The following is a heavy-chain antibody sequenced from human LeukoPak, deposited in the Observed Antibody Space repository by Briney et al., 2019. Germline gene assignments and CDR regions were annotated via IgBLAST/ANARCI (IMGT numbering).Heavy chain of an antibody. Sequence: GGSLRLSCAASGFTVSSNYMSWVRQAPGKGLEWVSVIYSGGSTYYADSVKGRFTISRDNSKNTLYLQMNSLRAEDTAVYYCARDAWIQLCDYWGQGTLVTVSS. CDR1: GFTVSSNY. CDR2: IYSGGST. V-gene: IGHV3-53*01. D-gene: IGHD5-18*01. CDR3: ARDAWIQLCDY. J-gene: IGHJ4*02.